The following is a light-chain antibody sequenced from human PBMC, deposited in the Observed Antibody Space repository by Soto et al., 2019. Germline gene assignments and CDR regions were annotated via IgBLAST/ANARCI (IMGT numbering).Light chain of an antibody. CDR2: DDS. Sequence: LTQPPSLSVAPGQTARISYGGNNIGRKSVHWYQQKPGRAPVVVVYDDSDRPSGIPERFSGANSGDTATLTISRVEAGDEADYYCHVWDSSSGHYIFGTGTKVTVL. CDR3: HVWDSSSGHYI. J-gene: IGLJ1*01. CDR1: NIGRKS. V-gene: IGLV3-21*02.